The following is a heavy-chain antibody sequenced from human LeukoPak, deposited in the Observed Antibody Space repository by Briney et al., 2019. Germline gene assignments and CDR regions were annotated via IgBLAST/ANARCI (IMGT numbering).Heavy chain of an antibody. V-gene: IGHV3-7*01. CDR2: IKQDGSEK. CDR1: GFTFSSYW. Sequence: GGSLRLYCAASGFTFSSYWMSWVRQAPGKGLEWVANIKQDGSEKYYVDSVKGRFTISRDNAKNSLYLQMNSLRAEDTAVYYCARDRPGGSRGWNFFDYWGQGTLVTVSS. CDR3: ARDRPGGSRGWNFFDY. J-gene: IGHJ4*02. D-gene: IGHD6-19*01.